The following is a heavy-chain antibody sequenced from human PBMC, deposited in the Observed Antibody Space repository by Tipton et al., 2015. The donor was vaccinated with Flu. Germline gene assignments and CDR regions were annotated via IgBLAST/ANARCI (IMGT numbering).Heavy chain of an antibody. D-gene: IGHD6-19*01. V-gene: IGHV4-39*07. J-gene: IGHJ4*02. CDR1: GDSISSSSYY. Sequence: TLSLTCTVSGDSISSSSYYWGWIRQPPGKGLEWIGSIYTSGNTNYSPSLKSRVTMSVDTSKNQFSLKLSSMTAADTAVYYCARGQGNSGWRYFDYWGQGTLDTVSS. CDR3: ARGQGNSGWRYFDY. CDR2: IYTSGNT.